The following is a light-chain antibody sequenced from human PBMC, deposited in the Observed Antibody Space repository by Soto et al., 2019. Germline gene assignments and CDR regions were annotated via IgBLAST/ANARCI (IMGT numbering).Light chain of an antibody. CDR1: SSNIVSNT. J-gene: IGLJ1*01. CDR2: RNN. Sequence: QSVLTQPPSASGTPGQRVTVSCSGSSSNIVSNTVNWYKQLPGTAPKLLIYRNNERPSGVPDRFSGSKSGTSASLAISGLQSEDEADYYCAGWYDSLNCYVFGTGTKVTVL. CDR3: AGWYDSLNCYV. V-gene: IGLV1-44*01.